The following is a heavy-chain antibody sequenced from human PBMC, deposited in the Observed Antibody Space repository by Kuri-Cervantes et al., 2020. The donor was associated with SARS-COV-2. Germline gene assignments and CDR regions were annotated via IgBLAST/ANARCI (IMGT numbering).Heavy chain of an antibody. CDR1: GYTFTYRY. D-gene: IGHD2-2*01. Sequence: ASVKVSCKASGYTFTYRYLHWVRQAPGQGLEWMGIISPSGGSTSYAQKFQGRVTMTRDTSTSTVYMELSSLRSEDTAVYYCARANSGVGYCSSTSCGSWTSSYYYYGMDVWGQGTTVTVSS. CDR3: ARANSGVGYCSSTSCGSWTSSYYYYGMDV. V-gene: IGHV1-46*01. CDR2: ISPSGGST. J-gene: IGHJ6*02.